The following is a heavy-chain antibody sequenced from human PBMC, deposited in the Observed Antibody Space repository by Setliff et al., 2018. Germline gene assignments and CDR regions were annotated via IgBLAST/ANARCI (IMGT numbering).Heavy chain of an antibody. V-gene: IGHV3-21*01. CDR1: GFSFSRHW. J-gene: IGHJ4*02. D-gene: IGHD7-27*01. CDR2: IVGNGVYT. Sequence: GGSLRLSCAASGFSFSRHWMSWVRQAPGKGLEWISSIVGNGVYTNYADSVKGRSTISRDNAKNSLYLQMNSLRVEDTALYYCVRDLHWGFDYWGLGTLVTVSS. CDR3: VRDLHWGFDY.